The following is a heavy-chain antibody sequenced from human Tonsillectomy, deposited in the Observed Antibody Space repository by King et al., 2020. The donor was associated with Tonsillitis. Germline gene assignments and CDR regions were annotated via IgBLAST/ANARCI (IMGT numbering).Heavy chain of an antibody. CDR1: GFTFDDYA. CDR2: ISWNSGII. D-gene: IGHD1-1*01. J-gene: IGHJ4*02. CDR3: AKGHSWDPKTEIDY. Sequence: VQLVESGGGLVQPGRSLRLSCAASGFTFDDYAMHWVRQAPGKGLEWVSRISWNSGIIVYADSVKGRFTISRDNAKNSLYLQMNSLIPEDTAFFYCAKGHSWDPKTEIDYWGQGTLVTVSS. V-gene: IGHV3-9*01.